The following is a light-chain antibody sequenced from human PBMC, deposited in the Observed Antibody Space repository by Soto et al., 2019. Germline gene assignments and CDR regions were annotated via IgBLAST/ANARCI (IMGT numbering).Light chain of an antibody. Sequence: QSAVTQPPSASGTPGQWVTISCSGSDSNIGTNKVFWYQQLPGTAPKLLIYNNNQRPSGVPDRFSGSKSGASASLAIVGLRSEDEADYHCAAWDDSLNGPVFGGGTQLTVL. CDR3: AAWDDSLNGPV. CDR2: NNN. J-gene: IGLJ3*02. V-gene: IGLV1-44*01. CDR1: DSNIGTNK.